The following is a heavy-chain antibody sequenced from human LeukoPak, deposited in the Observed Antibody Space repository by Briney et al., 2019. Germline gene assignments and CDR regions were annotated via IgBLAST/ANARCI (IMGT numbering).Heavy chain of an antibody. CDR1: GGSISSGSYY. J-gene: IGHJ5*02. Sequence: PSETLSLTCIVSGGSISSGSYYWGWIRQPPGKGLEWIGSIYYSGSTYYNPSLKSRVTISVDTSKNQFSLKLTSVTAADTAVYYCAREVDKGYCSGSTCYRLDPWGQGTLVTVSS. CDR3: AREVDKGYCSGSTCYRLDP. V-gene: IGHV4-39*01. CDR2: IYYSGST. D-gene: IGHD2-15*01.